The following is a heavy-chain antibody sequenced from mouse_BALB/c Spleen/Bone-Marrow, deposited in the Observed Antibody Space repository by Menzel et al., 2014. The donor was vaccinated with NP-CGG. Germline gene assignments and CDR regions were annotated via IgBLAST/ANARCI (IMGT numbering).Heavy chain of an antibody. V-gene: IGHV3-8*02. CDR3: ARGTGYYFDY. CDR1: GDSITNAY. D-gene: IGHD3-3*01. Sequence: EVKLVESGPSLVKPSQTRSLTCSVTGDSITNAYWNWIRKFPGNKIDYMGYISYSGNTYYNPSLKSRISITRDTSKNQFYLQLNSVTTEDTATYFCARGTGYYFDYWGQGTTLTVSS. J-gene: IGHJ2*01. CDR2: ISYSGNT.